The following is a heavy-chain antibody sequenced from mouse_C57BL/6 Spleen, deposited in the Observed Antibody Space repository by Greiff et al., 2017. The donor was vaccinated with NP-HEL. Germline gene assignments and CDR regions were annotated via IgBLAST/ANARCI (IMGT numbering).Heavy chain of an antibody. V-gene: IGHV5-17*01. CDR3: ARQSFITTVVAHWYCDV. CDR1: GFTFSDYG. CDR2: ISSGSSTI. D-gene: IGHD1-1*01. J-gene: IGHJ1*03. Sequence: EVMLVESGGGLVKPGGSLKLSCAASGFTFSDYGMHWVRQAPEKGLEWVAYISSGSSTIYYADTVKGRFTISRDKAKNNLFLQMTSLRSEDTAMYYWARQSFITTVVAHWYCDVWGTGTTVTVAS.